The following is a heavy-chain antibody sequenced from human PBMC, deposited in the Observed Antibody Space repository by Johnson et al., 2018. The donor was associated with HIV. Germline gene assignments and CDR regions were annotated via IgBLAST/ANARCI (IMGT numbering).Heavy chain of an antibody. CDR1: GFTFSTYS. Sequence: QVQLVESGGGVVQPERSLRLSCAASGFTFSTYSMHWVRQAPGMRLEWVAVISYDGNNKYYADSLKGRFTISRDNSKNTLYLQMNSLRAEDTAVYSCARESGWGHDAFDIWGQGTMVIVSS. CDR3: ARESGWGHDAFDI. CDR2: ISYDGNNK. J-gene: IGHJ3*02. V-gene: IGHV3-30*04. D-gene: IGHD3-22*01.